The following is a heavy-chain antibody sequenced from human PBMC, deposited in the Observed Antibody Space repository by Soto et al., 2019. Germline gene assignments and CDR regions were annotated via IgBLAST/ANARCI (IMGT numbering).Heavy chain of an antibody. D-gene: IGHD3-3*01. V-gene: IGHV3-30*03. CDR3: VRAVKNVFGQDAASGHFGY. J-gene: IGHJ4*02. CDR2: ISYDGSNI. Sequence: PGGSLRLSCAASGFAFSKYYRNWVRQAPGKGLEWVALISYDGSNIRFRDSVNDGFTIARDNPKQIVVLQANSPTSEDTAVYYGVRAVKNVFGQDAASGHFGYWGQGTQVTVSS. CDR1: GFAFSKYY.